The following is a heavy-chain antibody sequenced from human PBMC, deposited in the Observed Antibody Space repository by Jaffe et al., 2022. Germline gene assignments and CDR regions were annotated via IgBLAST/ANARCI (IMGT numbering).Heavy chain of an antibody. CDR2: INPNSGGT. CDR3: ARLGLRFLEWDQETPVLYYMDV. CDR1: GYTFTGYY. Sequence: QVQLVQSGAEVKKPGASVKVSCKASGYTFTGYYMHWVRQAPGQGLEWMGRINPNSGGTNYAQKFQGRVTMTRDTSISTAYMELSRLRSDDTAVYYCARLGLRFLEWDQETPVLYYMDVWGKGTTVTVSS. V-gene: IGHV1-2*06. J-gene: IGHJ6*03. D-gene: IGHD3-3*01.